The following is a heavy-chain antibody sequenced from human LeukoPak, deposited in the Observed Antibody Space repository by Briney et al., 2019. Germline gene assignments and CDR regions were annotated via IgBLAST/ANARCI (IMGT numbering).Heavy chain of an antibody. D-gene: IGHD2-2*01. V-gene: IGHV4-34*01. Sequence: SQTLSLTCAVYGGSFSGYYWSWIRQPPGKGLEWIGEINHSGSTNYNPSLKSRVTISVDTSKNQFSLKLSSVTAADTAVYYCARLGYCSSTSCYALYYYYYMDVWGKGTTVTVSS. J-gene: IGHJ6*03. CDR3: ARLGYCSSTSCYALYYYYYMDV. CDR1: GGSFSGYY. CDR2: INHSGST.